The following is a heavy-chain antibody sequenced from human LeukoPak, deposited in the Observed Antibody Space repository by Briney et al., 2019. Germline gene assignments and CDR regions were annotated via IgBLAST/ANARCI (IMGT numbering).Heavy chain of an antibody. Sequence: PSETLSLTCTVSGGSISNYYWTWIRQPPGKGLEWIGYIYYSGSTTYNPSFTSRLTMSVDTSKNQFSLKLSSVTVADTAVYYCARWFCSGGHCVFDYWGQGTLVTVCS. J-gene: IGHJ4*02. D-gene: IGHD2-15*01. CDR2: IYYSGST. V-gene: IGHV4-59*08. CDR3: ARWFCSGGHCVFDY. CDR1: GGSISNYY.